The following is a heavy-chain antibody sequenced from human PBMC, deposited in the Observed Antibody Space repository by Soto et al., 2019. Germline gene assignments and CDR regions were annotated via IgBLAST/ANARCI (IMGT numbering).Heavy chain of an antibody. J-gene: IGHJ5*02. D-gene: IGHD1-7*01. Sequence: SATLSLTFNISGSALSTWGYFYTWVRQPPGKGLEWLGYIYYSGGTNYNTSLNSRVTISIDKSKSQFSLRLISVTAADTAVYYCTREQSDENYFDPWGQGTLVTVS. V-gene: IGHV4-61*08. CDR3: TREQSDENYFDP. CDR1: GSALSTWGYF. CDR2: IYYSGGT.